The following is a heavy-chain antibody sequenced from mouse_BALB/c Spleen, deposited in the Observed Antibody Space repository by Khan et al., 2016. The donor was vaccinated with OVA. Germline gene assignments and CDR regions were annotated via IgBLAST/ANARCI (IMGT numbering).Heavy chain of an antibody. CDR2: INTYTGEP. Sequence: QIQLVQSGPELKKPGETVKISCKASGYTFTNYRMNWMKQAPGKGLKWMGWINTYTGEPTYADDFKGRFAFSLETSASTAYLQINNLKNEDMATYFCARETTYWDFDVWGAGTTVTVSS. V-gene: IGHV9-1*02. D-gene: IGHD2-1*01. CDR3: ARETTYWDFDV. J-gene: IGHJ1*01. CDR1: GYTFTNYR.